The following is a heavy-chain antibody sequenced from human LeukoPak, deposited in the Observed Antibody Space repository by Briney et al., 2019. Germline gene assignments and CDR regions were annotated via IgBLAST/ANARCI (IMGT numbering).Heavy chain of an antibody. V-gene: IGHV4-39*07. Sequence: SETLSLTCTVSGGSISSSSYYWGWIRQPPGKGLEWIGSIYYSGSTYYNPSLKSRVTISVDTSKNQFSLKLSSVTAADTAVYYCARVLLWFGEFQNGMDVWGQGTTVTVSS. J-gene: IGHJ6*02. CDR3: ARVLLWFGEFQNGMDV. D-gene: IGHD3-10*01. CDR2: IYYSGST. CDR1: GGSISSSSYY.